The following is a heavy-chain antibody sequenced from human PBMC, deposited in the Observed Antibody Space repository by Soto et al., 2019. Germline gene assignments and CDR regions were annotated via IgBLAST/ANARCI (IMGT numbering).Heavy chain of an antibody. CDR3: ARDREYSGSDDDFYHYGMDV. D-gene: IGHD5-12*01. V-gene: IGHV1-18*01. Sequence: ASVKVSCKTSGYIFSRYGLSWVRQANRRGLEWMGWISPYNGNTFYTEKFQGRLSVTTDTSTSTAFIEVRNLTSDDTAVYYCARDREYSGSDDDFYHYGMDVWGQGTMVTVSS. CDR2: ISPYNGNT. J-gene: IGHJ6*02. CDR1: GYIFSRYG.